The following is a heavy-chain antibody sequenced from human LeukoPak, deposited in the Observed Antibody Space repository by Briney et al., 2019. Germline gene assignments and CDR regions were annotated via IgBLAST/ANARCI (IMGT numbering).Heavy chain of an antibody. CDR2: ISSSSSTI. CDR1: GFTFSSCS. J-gene: IGHJ5*02. V-gene: IGHV3-48*01. D-gene: IGHD3-10*01. CDR3: ARGGHSEWFDP. Sequence: PGGSLRLSCAASGFTFSSCSMNWVRQAPGKGLEWVSYISSSSSTIYYADSVKGRFTISRDNSKNTLYLQMNSLRAEDTAVYYCARGGHSEWFDPWGQGTLVTVSS.